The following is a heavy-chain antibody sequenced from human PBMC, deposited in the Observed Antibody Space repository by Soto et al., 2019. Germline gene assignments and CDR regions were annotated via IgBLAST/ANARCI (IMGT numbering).Heavy chain of an antibody. V-gene: IGHV3-7*03. CDR2: IKEDGGEQ. Sequence: GGSLRLSCAASGFSFSSYWMSWVRQAPGKGPEWVANIKEDGGEQHYVDSVKGRFTISRDNTENSLFLQMNNPRAEDSAIYYCAITTSTVSYWFDPWGPGTQVTVSS. CDR3: AITTSTVSYWFDP. J-gene: IGHJ5*02. D-gene: IGHD4-4*01. CDR1: GFSFSSYW.